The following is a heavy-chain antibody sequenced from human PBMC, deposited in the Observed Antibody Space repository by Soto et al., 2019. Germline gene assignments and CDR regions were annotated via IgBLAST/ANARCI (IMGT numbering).Heavy chain of an antibody. CDR3: ATDLLTAVAGEEGY. V-gene: IGHV1-24*01. Sequence: QVQLVQSGAEVKKPGASVKVSCKVSGHTLSDFSMHWVRQAPGRGLEWMGGFDPEDGDPIYAQNFQGRVTMTEDSXXDTGYMEMSSLGSESTTRYYCATDLLTAVAGEEGYWGQGTLVTVSS. J-gene: IGHJ4*02. D-gene: IGHD6-19*01. CDR2: FDPEDGDP. CDR1: GHTLSDFS.